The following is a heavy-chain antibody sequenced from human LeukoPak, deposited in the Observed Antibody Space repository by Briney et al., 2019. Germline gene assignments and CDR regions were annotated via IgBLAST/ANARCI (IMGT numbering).Heavy chain of an antibody. V-gene: IGHV1-18*01. Sequence: ASVKVSCKASGYTFTSYDINWVRQATGQGLEWMGWISAYNGNTNHAQKPQGRVTMTTDTSTSTAYMELRSLRSDDTAVYYCARVDSSDRPNDYWGQGTLVTVSS. CDR3: ARVDSSDRPNDY. D-gene: IGHD5-18*01. CDR1: GYTFTSYD. CDR2: ISAYNGNT. J-gene: IGHJ4*02.